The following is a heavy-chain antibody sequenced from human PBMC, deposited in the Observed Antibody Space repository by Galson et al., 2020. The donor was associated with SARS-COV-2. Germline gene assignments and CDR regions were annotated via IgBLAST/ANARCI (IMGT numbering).Heavy chain of an antibody. D-gene: IGHD6-13*01. V-gene: IGHV3-74*03. Sequence: SCAVSGFTFSSYWMHWVRQAPGKGLVWVAHTNSDGSDTTYADSVRGRFTISRDNTKNTLYLQMNSLRAEDTAVYYCARVGTAATGTEYWGQGTLVTVSS. CDR2: TNSDGSDT. CDR1: GFTFSSYW. J-gene: IGHJ4*02. CDR3: ARVGTAATGTEY.